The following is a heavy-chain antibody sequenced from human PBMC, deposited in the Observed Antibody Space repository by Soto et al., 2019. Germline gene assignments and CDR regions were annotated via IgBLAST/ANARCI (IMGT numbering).Heavy chain of an antibody. D-gene: IGHD3-22*01. J-gene: IGHJ3*02. CDR1: GYSFTSYL. CDR3: AGSRYYYDSNGYYHDAFDI. V-gene: IGHV5-10-1*01. CDR2: IDPSDSYT. Sequence: GESLKISCKGSGYSFTSYLISWVRQMPGKGLEWIGRIDPSDSYTNYSPSFQGHVTISADKSISTAYLQWSSLKASDTAMYYCAGSRYYYDSNGYYHDAFDIWGQGTMVTVSS.